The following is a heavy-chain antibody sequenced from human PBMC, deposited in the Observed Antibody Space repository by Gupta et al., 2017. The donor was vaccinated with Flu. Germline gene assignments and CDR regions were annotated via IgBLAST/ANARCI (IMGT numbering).Heavy chain of an antibody. CDR1: GFTFSSFA. V-gene: IGHV3-23*01. CDR2: ITGSGAGT. Sequence: EVQLLESGGHLVQPGGSLRLSCAASGFTFSSFAMSGVGQAQGKGLEWVSVITGSGAGTYYADSVKGRFTISRDNSKNTVYLQMNSLRAEDTAVYYCAKEGRIAAAGTSGRANHFDHWGQGTLVTVSS. J-gene: IGHJ4*02. CDR3: AKEGRIAAAGTSGRANHFDH. D-gene: IGHD6-13*01.